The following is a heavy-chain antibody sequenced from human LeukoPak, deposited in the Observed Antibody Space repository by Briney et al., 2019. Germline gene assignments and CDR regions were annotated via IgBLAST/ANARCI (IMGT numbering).Heavy chain of an antibody. Sequence: SVNVSYTASGGTFNSYAISWVRQAPGQGLEWMGGIIPIFGTANYAQKFQGRVTTTADESTSTAYMELSSLRSEDTAVYYCARTPSGYYYDSSGYSRYYFDYWGQGTLVTVSS. CDR1: GGTFNSYA. V-gene: IGHV1-69*13. CDR3: ARTPSGYYYDSSGYSRYYFDY. D-gene: IGHD3-22*01. J-gene: IGHJ4*02. CDR2: IIPIFGTA.